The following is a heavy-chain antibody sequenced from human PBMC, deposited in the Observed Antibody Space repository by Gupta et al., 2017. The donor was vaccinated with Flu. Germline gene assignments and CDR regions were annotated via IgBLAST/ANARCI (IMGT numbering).Heavy chain of an antibody. CDR1: GASLDQLSDY. CDR3: AGHAAEYDLLNGYSHKYCEA. Sequence: QLHLQESGPGLVKPSETLSLTCTVSGASLDQLSDYWGWIRQTPGQRLEWSGSIYSRETISYNPSLESRVTIYVDNSTTQFSLKLTSVTASDTAIYSFAGHAAEYDLLNGYSHKYCEAWGQG. D-gene: IGHD3-9*01. CDR2: IYSRETI. J-gene: IGHJ1*01. V-gene: IGHV4-39*01.